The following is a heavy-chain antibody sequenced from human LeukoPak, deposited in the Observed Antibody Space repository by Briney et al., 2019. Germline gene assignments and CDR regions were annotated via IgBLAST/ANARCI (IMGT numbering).Heavy chain of an antibody. CDR3: ARDRCSGGSCFWDWFDP. D-gene: IGHD2-15*01. J-gene: IGHJ5*02. CDR1: GGSISSSSYY. Sequence: SETLSLTCTVSGGSISSSSYYWGWIRQPPGKGLEWIGSIYYSGSTYYNPSLKSRVTISVDTSKNQFSLKLSSVTAADTAVYYCARDRCSGGSCFWDWFDPWGQGTLVTVSS. V-gene: IGHV4-39*07. CDR2: IYYSGST.